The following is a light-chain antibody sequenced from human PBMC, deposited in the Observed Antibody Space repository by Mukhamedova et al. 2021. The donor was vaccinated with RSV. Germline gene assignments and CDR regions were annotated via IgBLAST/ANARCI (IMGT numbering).Light chain of an antibody. CDR2: AAS. J-gene: IGKJ1*01. V-gene: IGKV1-39*01. CDR3: QHSYGSPWT. Sequence: WYQRRVHGRAPNLLLYAASTLHTGVPSRFSGSGSGTDFSLTIAGLEPEDFATYYCQHSYGSPWTFGQGTRVEVK.